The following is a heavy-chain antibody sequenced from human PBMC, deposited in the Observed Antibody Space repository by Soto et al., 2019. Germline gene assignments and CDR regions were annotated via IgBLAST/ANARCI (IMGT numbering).Heavy chain of an antibody. V-gene: IGHV4-34*01. CDR2: IKNSGST. CDR3: AGTGYYYYYYGMDV. J-gene: IGHJ6*02. Sequence: SETLPLTGSVYPGSLSRYYWSWIRHPPGKGLEWTGEIKNSGSTNYNPSLKSRVTISVDTSKNQFSLKLSSVTAADTAVYYCAGTGYYYYYYGMDVWGQGTTVTVSS. CDR1: PGSLSRYY. D-gene: IGHD2-15*01.